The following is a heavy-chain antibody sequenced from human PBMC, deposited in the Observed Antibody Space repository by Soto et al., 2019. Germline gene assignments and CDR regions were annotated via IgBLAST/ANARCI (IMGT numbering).Heavy chain of an antibody. J-gene: IGHJ5*02. D-gene: IGHD3-22*01. CDR1: GFTFSSDS. V-gene: IGHV3-48*01. CDR2: ISSSSSTT. CDR3: ARANYYYDGHPRGWFDR. Sequence: GGYLRLSCAASGFTFSSDSMNWVRQAPGKGLEWVSYISSSSSTTYYADSVKGRFTISRDNAKNSLYLQMNSLRAEDTAVYYCARANYYYDGHPRGWFDRCGRGTLVPVSS.